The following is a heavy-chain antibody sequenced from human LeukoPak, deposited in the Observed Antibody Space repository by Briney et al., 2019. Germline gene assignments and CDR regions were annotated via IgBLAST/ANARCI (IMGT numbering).Heavy chain of an antibody. J-gene: IGHJ5*02. D-gene: IGHD3-3*01. CDR1: GDTFTSYG. CDR3: ERAYDYYSSSGYLFDP. Sequence: ASVKVSCKASGDTFTSYGISWVRQAPGQGGEWMGWISAYNGNTNYAQKLQGRVTITTDKSTRTAYMEMRRLRDEDTAVYYCERAYDYYSSSGYLFDPWAQGPLVTVSS. V-gene: IGHV1-18*01. CDR2: ISAYNGNT.